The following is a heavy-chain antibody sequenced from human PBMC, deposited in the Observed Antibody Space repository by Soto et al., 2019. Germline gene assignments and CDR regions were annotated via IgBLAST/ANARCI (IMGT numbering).Heavy chain of an antibody. CDR2: LSGSAGIT. J-gene: IGHJ3*01. CDR1: GFTFSSHG. Sequence: PGGSLRLSCTASGFTFSSHGMNWVRHAPGKGLEWVSFLSGSAGITFYADSVKGRFTISRDNSKNTLYLQMNSLRAEDTAVYYCAKVRGIERSSLRAFDVWGQGTMVTVSS. V-gene: IGHV3-23*01. CDR3: AKVRGIERSSLRAFDV. D-gene: IGHD5-18*01.